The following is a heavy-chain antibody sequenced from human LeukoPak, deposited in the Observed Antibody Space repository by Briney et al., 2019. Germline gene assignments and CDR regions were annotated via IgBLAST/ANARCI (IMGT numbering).Heavy chain of an antibody. CDR3: AKPTRGSGSFLIEY. CDR2: IWNNGSYK. V-gene: IGHV3-33*06. D-gene: IGHD1-26*01. CDR1: GFTFSSCG. Sequence: PGGSLRLSCAASGFTFSSCGMHWVRQAPGKGLEWVAVIWNNGSYKYYAASVKGRFTISRDNSKNTLHLEMNRLRAEDTPVYYCAKPTRGSGSFLIEYWAQGTLVTVSS. J-gene: IGHJ4*02.